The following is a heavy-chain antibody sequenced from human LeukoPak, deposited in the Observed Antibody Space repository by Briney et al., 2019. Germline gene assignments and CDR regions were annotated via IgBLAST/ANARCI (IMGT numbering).Heavy chain of an antibody. CDR1: GGSISSGGYY. Sequence: PSQTLSLTCTVSGGSISSGGYYWSWIRQHPGKGLEWIGYIYHSGSTYYNPSLKSRVTISVDRSKNQFSLKLSFVTAADTAVYYCARRVAVAGPGWFDPWGQGTLVTVSS. CDR3: ARRVAVAGPGWFDP. D-gene: IGHD6-19*01. CDR2: IYHSGST. J-gene: IGHJ5*02. V-gene: IGHV4-31*03.